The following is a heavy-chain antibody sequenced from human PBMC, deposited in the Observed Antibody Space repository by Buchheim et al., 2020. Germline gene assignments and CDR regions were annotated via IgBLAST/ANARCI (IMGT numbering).Heavy chain of an antibody. D-gene: IGHD3-22*01. Sequence: QVQLVESGGGVVQPGRSLRLSCAASGFTFSSYGMHWVRQAPGKGLEWVAVISYDGSNKYYADSVKGRFTISRDNSKNTLYLQMNSLRAVDTAVYYCAKGGSSGYYSTYYYYGMDVWGQGTT. CDR2: ISYDGSNK. J-gene: IGHJ6*02. CDR3: AKGGSSGYYSTYYYYGMDV. V-gene: IGHV3-30*18. CDR1: GFTFSSYG.